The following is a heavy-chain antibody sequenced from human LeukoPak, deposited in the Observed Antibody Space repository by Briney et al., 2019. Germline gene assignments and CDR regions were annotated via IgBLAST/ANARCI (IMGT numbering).Heavy chain of an antibody. Sequence: SETLSLTCAVYGGSFSGYYWSWIRQPPGKGLEWIGEINHSGSTHYNPSLKSRVTISVDTSKNQFSLRLSSVTAADTAAYYCARGLPFTIVLMVYGNWFDPWGQGTLVTVSS. CDR1: GGSFSGYY. CDR2: INHSGST. J-gene: IGHJ5*02. V-gene: IGHV4-34*01. D-gene: IGHD2-8*01. CDR3: ARGLPFTIVLMVYGNWFDP.